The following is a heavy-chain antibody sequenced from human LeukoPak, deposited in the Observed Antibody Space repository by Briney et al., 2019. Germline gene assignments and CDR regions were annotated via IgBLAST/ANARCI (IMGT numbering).Heavy chain of an antibody. J-gene: IGHJ4*02. Sequence: GGSLRLSCAASGFTFSIYWMHWVRQAPGKGLEWVSAISGSGGSTYYADSVKGRFTISRDNSKNTLYLQMNSLRAEDTAVYYCAKTHGTTGTTEHYWGQGTLVTVSS. CDR1: GFTFSIYW. D-gene: IGHD1-1*01. CDR2: ISGSGGST. V-gene: IGHV3-23*01. CDR3: AKTHGTTGTTEHY.